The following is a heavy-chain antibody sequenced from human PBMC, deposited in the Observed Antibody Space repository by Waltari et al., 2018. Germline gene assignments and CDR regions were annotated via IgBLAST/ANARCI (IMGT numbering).Heavy chain of an antibody. Sequence: QVQLVQSGAEVKKPGAPVKISCKPSEYAFTSSYIHWVRQAPGQGLEWMGIINPSGGNTIYAQKFQGRVTMTRDTSTSTVYMELSSLRSEDTAVYYCARDTGALWMDVWGQGTTVTVSS. D-gene: IGHD2-21*01. CDR2: INPSGGNT. CDR3: ARDTGALWMDV. J-gene: IGHJ6*02. V-gene: IGHV1-46*01. CDR1: EYAFTSSY.